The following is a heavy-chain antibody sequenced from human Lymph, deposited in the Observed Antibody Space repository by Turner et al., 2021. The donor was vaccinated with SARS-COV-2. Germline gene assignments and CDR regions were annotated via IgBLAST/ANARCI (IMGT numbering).Heavy chain of an antibody. Sequence: DVQMLESVVGVVQPGGYLRLFCAASGFTFSSYAMSWVRQAPGKGLEWVSASIGSGGDTYYADSVKGRFTISRDNSKNTLYLKMNSLRAEDTAVYNCAKGVRGAMIVVVISYFEYWGQGTLVTVSS. V-gene: IGHV3-23*01. D-gene: IGHD3-22*01. J-gene: IGHJ4*02. CDR1: GFTFSSYA. CDR2: SIGSGGDT. CDR3: AKGVRGAMIVVVISYFEY.